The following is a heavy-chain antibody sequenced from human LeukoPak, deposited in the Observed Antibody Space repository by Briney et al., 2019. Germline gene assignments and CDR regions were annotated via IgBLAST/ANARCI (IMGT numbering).Heavy chain of an antibody. CDR2: IQYDGSTE. D-gene: IGHD6-19*01. J-gene: IGHJ4*02. CDR3: AKGSGWYFDY. V-gene: IGHV3-30*02. CDR1: GFTFGSYG. Sequence: GGSLRLSCAASGFTFGSYGMHWVRQAPGKGLEWVAFIQYDGSTEYYADSVKGRFTFSRDNSKNTLYLQLNSLRAEDTAVYYCAKGSGWYFDYWGQGTLVSVSS.